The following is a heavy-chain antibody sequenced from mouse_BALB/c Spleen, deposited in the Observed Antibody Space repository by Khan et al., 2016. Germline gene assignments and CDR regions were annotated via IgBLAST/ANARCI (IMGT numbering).Heavy chain of an antibody. D-gene: IGHD2-14*01. J-gene: IGHJ3*01. Sequence: QVQLKESGPGLVAPSQTLSITCTVSGFSLTHYGVHWVRQPPGKGLEWLGIIWAGGSTNYNSALMSRLGISKDNSKSQVSLRMNSLQTDDTAMYYCARDENYRYDGFAYWGQGTLVTVSA. CDR3: ARDENYRYDGFAY. CDR2: IWAGGST. CDR1: GFSLTHYG. V-gene: IGHV2-9*02.